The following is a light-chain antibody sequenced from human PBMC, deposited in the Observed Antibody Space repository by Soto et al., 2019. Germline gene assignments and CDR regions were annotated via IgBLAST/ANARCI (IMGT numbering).Light chain of an antibody. J-gene: IGLJ1*01. V-gene: IGLV2-23*01. Sequence: QSALAQPASVSGSPGQSITISRTWTSDDVGAYNSVSWYQQLPHKAPQVILYKGTQRPSGVSSRFSGSTSGNAASLTISGLQADDEADYFCCSSAPESTYVFGTGTKVTVL. CDR3: CSSAPESTYV. CDR1: SDDVGAYNS. CDR2: KGT.